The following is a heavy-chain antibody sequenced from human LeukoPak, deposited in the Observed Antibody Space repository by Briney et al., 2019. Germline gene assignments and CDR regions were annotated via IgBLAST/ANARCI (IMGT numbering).Heavy chain of an antibody. V-gene: IGHV3-23*01. Sequence: PGGSLRLSCAASGFTFTSYAMSWVRQAPGKGLEGVSTISGRNTGTYYADSVKGRFTISRDNSKNTLYLQMNSLRAEDTAVYYCANPYGSGSYYMSALDIWGLGTMVTVSS. CDR2: ISGRNTGT. CDR3: ANPYGSGSYYMSALDI. J-gene: IGHJ3*02. D-gene: IGHD3-10*01. CDR1: GFTFTSYA.